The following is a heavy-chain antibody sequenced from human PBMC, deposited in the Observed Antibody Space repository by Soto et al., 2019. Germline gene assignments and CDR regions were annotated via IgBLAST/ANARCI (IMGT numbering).Heavy chain of an antibody. Sequence: ETLSLTCSVSGGSISSSSYFWGWIRQPPGKGLEWIGSIYYSGSTYYNPSLKSRVTVSVDTSKNQFSLKLSSVTAADTAVYYCARHPSDFWFDPRGQGTLVTVPS. J-gene: IGHJ5*02. D-gene: IGHD2-21*02. V-gene: IGHV4-39*01. CDR3: ARHPSDFWFDP. CDR2: IYYSGST. CDR1: GGSISSSSYF.